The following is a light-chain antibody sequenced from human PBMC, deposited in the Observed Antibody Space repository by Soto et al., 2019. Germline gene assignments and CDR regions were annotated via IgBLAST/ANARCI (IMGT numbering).Light chain of an antibody. CDR2: GTS. J-gene: IGKJ2*03. Sequence: EIALTQSPGTLSLSPGERVNLSRRASQSVSSNYLDWYQQKPGQAPRLLIHGTSNRATGIPYKFSGSGSGTHFTLTISRLEPEDVAVYYCPQYSRSPRYSFGQGNKLEIK. V-gene: IGKV3-20*01. CDR1: QSVSSNY. CDR3: PQYSRSPRYS.